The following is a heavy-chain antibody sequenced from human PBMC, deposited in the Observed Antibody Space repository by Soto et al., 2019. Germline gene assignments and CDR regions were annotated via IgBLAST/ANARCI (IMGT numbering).Heavy chain of an antibody. V-gene: IGHV3-74*01. CDR3: TRVGGSVSGMDV. CDR1: GFTFSIYW. D-gene: IGHD1-26*01. J-gene: IGHJ6*02. Sequence: EVQLVESGGGLVQPGGSLRLSCAASGFTFSIYWMHWVRQAPGKGPVWVSRIDNAGSSARYADSVKGRFTISRDNAKNKVYLQMNSLRAEDKAVYYCTRVGGSVSGMDVWGQGTTVTVSS. CDR2: IDNAGSSA.